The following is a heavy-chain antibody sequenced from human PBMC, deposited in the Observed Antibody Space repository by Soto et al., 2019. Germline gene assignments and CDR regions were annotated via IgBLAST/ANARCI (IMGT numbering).Heavy chain of an antibody. CDR1: GYTFTSYG. CDR3: ARVGYDILTGYPDAFDI. Sequence: KKPPASVKVSCKASGYTFTSYGISWVRQAPGQGLEWMGWISAYNGNTNYAQKLQGRVTMTTDTSTSTAYMELRSLRSDDTAVYYCARVGYDILTGYPDAFDIWGQGTMVTVSS. V-gene: IGHV1-18*01. J-gene: IGHJ3*02. CDR2: ISAYNGNT. D-gene: IGHD3-9*01.